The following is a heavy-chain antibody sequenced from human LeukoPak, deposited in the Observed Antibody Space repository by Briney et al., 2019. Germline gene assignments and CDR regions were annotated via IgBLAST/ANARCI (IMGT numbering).Heavy chain of an antibody. CDR1: GGSISSSNYY. Sequence: PSGTLSLTCSVSGGSISSSNYYWSWVRQPAGKGLEWIGRIYTSESTNYNPSLKSRVTISVDTSRNQFSLKLSSVTAADTAVYYCARVGGGYGGESDYQSYWGQGTLVTVSS. CDR2: IYTSEST. J-gene: IGHJ4*02. V-gene: IGHV4-61*02. CDR3: ARVGGGYGGESDYQSY. D-gene: IGHD4-23*01.